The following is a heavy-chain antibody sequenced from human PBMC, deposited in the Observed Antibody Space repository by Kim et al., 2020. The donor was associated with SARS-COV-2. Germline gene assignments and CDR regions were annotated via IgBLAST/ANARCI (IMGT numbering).Heavy chain of an antibody. D-gene: IGHD3-10*01. CDR2: FCYTETT. J-gene: IGHJ4*02. Sequence: SETLSLTCTVSGDSVSSSSSYWGWIRQPPGKGLEWIGSFCYTETTYYSPSLKSRLTISVDTSNNQFSLRLNSVTAADTAVYYCARHYAGGSGRYLPFDSCGQGTLVTVPA. V-gene: IGHV4-39*01. CDR1: GDSVSSSSSY. CDR3: ARHYAGGSGRYLPFDS.